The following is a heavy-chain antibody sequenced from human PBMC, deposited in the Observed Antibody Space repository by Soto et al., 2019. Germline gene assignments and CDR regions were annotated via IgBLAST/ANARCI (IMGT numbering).Heavy chain of an antibody. V-gene: IGHV3-30-3*01. CDR1: GFTFSSYA. Sequence: QAQLVESGGGVVQPGRSLRLSCAASGFTFSSYAMHWVRQAPGKGLEWVAVISYDGSNKYYADSVKGRFTISRDNSKNTLYLQMNSLRAEDTAVYYCARGYYYGSGSVDYWGQGTLVTVSS. CDR2: ISYDGSNK. D-gene: IGHD3-10*01. CDR3: ARGYYYGSGSVDY. J-gene: IGHJ4*02.